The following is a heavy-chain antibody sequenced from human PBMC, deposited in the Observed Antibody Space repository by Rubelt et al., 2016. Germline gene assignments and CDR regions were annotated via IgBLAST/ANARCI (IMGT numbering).Heavy chain of an antibody. CDR2: ISAYNGNL. V-gene: IGHV1-18*01. Sequence: QVQLVQSGAEVKKPGASVKVSCKASGYTFTSYGISWVRQAPGQGLEWMGWISAYNGNLNYAQKFQGRVTMTPETSTSPAYMELRSLRSDDTAVYYCARDTRYSSSSSFDYWGQGTLVTVSS. CDR3: ARDTRYSSSSSFDY. D-gene: IGHD6-13*01. J-gene: IGHJ4*02. CDR1: GYTFTSYG.